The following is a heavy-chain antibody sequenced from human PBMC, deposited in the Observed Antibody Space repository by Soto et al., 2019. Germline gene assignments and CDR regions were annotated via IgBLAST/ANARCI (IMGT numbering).Heavy chain of an antibody. CDR2: ISSSSSYI. D-gene: IGHD3-10*01. J-gene: IGHJ5*02. V-gene: IGHV3-21*01. CDR1: GFTFSSYS. CDR3: AREFSRLLWFGPDWLDP. Sequence: PGGSLRLSCAASGFTFSSYSMNWVRQAPGKGLEWVSSISSSSSYIYYADSVKGRFTISRDNAKNSLYLQMNSLRAEDTAVYYCAREFSRLLWFGPDWLDPWGQGTLVTVSS.